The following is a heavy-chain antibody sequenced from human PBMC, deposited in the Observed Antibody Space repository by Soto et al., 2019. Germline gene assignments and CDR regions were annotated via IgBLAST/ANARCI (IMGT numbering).Heavy chain of an antibody. D-gene: IGHD2-2*01. CDR2: IIPIFGTV. J-gene: IGHJ5*02. CDR3: ARGGYCRSTNCYGGANWFDP. V-gene: IGHV1-69*06. CDR1: GDTFSSSA. Sequence: QVQLVQSGAEVKKPGSSVKVSCKASGDTFSSSAISWVRQAPGQGLQWMGGIIPIFGTVNYAQKFQGRVKRTADKSTSTAYMELSSLRSEDTAVYYCARGGYCRSTNCYGGANWFDPWGQGTLVTVSS.